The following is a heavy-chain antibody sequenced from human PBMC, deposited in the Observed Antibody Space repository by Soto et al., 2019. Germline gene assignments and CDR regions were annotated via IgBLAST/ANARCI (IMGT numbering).Heavy chain of an antibody. Sequence: EVQLVQAGAEVKKPGESLKISCKGSGYSFTTYWIGWVRQMPGKGLELMGIIYPGDSDTRYSPSFQGQVTISAYKSISTAFLQWSSLKASDTARYYCARGPGDILTCYPEYYFDYWGQGSQVTVSS. CDR1: GYSFTTYW. D-gene: IGHD3-9*01. CDR3: ARGPGDILTCYPEYYFDY. J-gene: IGHJ4*02. V-gene: IGHV5-51*03. CDR2: IYPGDSDT.